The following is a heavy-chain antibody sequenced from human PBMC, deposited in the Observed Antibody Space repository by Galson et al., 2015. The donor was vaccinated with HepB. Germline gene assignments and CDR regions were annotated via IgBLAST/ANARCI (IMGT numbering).Heavy chain of an antibody. CDR3: AREGIAALGIHYGMDV. J-gene: IGHJ6*02. CDR2: ISYDGYQK. Sequence: SLRLSCAASGFTFSSYSIHWVRQVPGKGLEWLAFISYDGYQKYYADSVKGRFIISRDNSNSTLSLQINSLRPEDTAVYYCAREGIAALGIHYGMDVWGQGTTVTVSS. V-gene: IGHV3-30-3*01. CDR1: GFTFSSYS. D-gene: IGHD6-13*01.